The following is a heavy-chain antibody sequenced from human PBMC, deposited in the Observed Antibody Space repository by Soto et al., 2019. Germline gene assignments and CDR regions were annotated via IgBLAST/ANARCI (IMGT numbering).Heavy chain of an antibody. CDR2: IYYSGST. CDR3: ASRIYDYGDPTGLDP. J-gene: IGHJ5*02. D-gene: IGHD4-17*01. V-gene: IGHV4-30-4*01. Sequence: SETLSLTCTVSGGSISSGDYYWSWIRQPPGKGLEWIGYIYYSGSTYYNPSLKSRVTISVDTSKNQFSLKLSSVTAADTAVYYCASRIYDYGDPTGLDPWGQGTMVTVYS. CDR1: GGSISSGDYY.